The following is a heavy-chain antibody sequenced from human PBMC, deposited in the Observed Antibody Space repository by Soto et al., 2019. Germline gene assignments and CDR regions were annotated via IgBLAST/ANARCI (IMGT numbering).Heavy chain of an antibody. V-gene: IGHV4-31*03. CDR1: GGSISSGGYY. J-gene: IGHJ4*02. CDR3: ASVTMVRGFDY. CDR2: IYYSGST. Sequence: QVQLQESGPGLVKPSQTLSLTCTVSGGSISSGGYYWSWIRQHPGKGLEWIGYIYYSGSTYYNPSLEGRATISVDTSKNQYSLKLSSVTAADTAVYYCASVTMVRGFDYWGQGTLVTVSS. D-gene: IGHD3-10*01.